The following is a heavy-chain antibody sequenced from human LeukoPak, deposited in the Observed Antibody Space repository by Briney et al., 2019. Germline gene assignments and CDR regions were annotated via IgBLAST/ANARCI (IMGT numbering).Heavy chain of an antibody. V-gene: IGHV4-59*01. J-gene: IGHJ4*02. CDR2: IYYSGST. CDR3: ARDPGYSGSWFDY. D-gene: IGHD6-13*01. CDR1: GGSISSYY. Sequence: SETLSLTCTVSGGSISSYYWSWIRQPPGKGLEWIGYIYYSGSTNYNPSLKSRVTISVDTSKNHFSLKLNSVTAADTAVYYCARDPGYSGSWFDYWGQGTLVTVSS.